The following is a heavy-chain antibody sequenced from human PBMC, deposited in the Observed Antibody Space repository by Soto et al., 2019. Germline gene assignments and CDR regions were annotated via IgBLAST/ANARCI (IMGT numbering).Heavy chain of an antibody. Sequence: QVQLVQSGAEEKKPGASVKVSCKASGYTFTSYAMHWVRQAPGQRLEWMGWINAGNGNTKYSQKFQGRVTITRDTSARTAYMELSSLRSEDTAVYYCAREETYYDFWSGYAGWFDPWGQGTLVTVSS. D-gene: IGHD3-3*01. CDR1: GYTFTSYA. CDR3: AREETYYDFWSGYAGWFDP. J-gene: IGHJ5*02. V-gene: IGHV1-3*05. CDR2: INAGNGNT.